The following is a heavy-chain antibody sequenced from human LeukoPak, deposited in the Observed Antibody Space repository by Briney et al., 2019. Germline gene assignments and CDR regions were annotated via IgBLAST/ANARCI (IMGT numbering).Heavy chain of an antibody. CDR1: GFTFSSYD. CDR2: IGTAGDT. J-gene: IGHJ5*02. V-gene: IGHV3-13*04. CDR3: ARAVAAAGTRWFDP. Sequence: PGGSLRLSCAASGFTFSSYDMHWVRQATGKGLEWVSAIGTAGDTYYPGSVKGRFTISRENAKNSLYLQMNSLRAGDTAVYYCARAVAAAGTRWFDPWGQGTLVTVSS. D-gene: IGHD6-13*01.